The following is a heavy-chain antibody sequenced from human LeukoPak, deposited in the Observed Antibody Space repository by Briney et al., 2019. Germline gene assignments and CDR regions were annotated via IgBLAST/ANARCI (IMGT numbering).Heavy chain of an antibody. D-gene: IGHD3-22*01. V-gene: IGHV3-49*04. Sequence: GALRLSCTASGFTFGDYAMSWVRQAPGKGRVGVGFIRSKAYGGTTEYAASVKGRFTISRDDSKSIAYLQMNSLKTEDTAVYYCTRDSSGYSDDAFDIWGQGTMVTVSS. CDR3: TRDSSGYSDDAFDI. CDR2: IRSKAYGGTT. J-gene: IGHJ3*02. CDR1: GFTFGDYA.